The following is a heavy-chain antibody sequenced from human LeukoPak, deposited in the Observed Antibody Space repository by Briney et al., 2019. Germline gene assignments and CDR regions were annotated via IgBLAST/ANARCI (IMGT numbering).Heavy chain of an antibody. J-gene: IGHJ4*02. D-gene: IGHD1-7*01. CDR2: IYYSGST. CDR3: ARKTGTGTFDY. Sequence: PSETLSLTCTVSGGSISSGDYYWSWIRQPPGKGLEWIGYIYYSGSTNYNPSLKSRVTISVDTSKSQFSLKLSSVTAADTAVYYCARKTGTGTFDYWGQGTLVTVSS. CDR1: GGSISSGDYY. V-gene: IGHV4-30-4*08.